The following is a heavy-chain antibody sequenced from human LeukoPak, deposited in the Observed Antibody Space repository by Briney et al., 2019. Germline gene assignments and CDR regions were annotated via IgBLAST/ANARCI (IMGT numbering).Heavy chain of an antibody. CDR2: INPSGGST. V-gene: IGHV1-46*01. CDR3: ARDLTSIAAAGTYPDY. J-gene: IGHJ4*02. Sequence: ASVKVSCKASGYTFISYYMHWARQAPGQGLEWMGIINPSGGSTSYAQKFQGRVTMTRDTSTSTVYMELSSLRSEDTAVYYCARDLTSIAAAGTYPDYWGQGTLVTVSS. CDR1: GYTFISYY. D-gene: IGHD6-13*01.